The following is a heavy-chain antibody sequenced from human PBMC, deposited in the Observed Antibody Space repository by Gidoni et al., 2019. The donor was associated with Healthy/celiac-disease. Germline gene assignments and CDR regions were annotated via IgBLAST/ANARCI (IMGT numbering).Heavy chain of an antibody. CDR3: ASSGGEWVSGSYYMELYFDY. D-gene: IGHD3-10*01. Sequence: QVQLVQSGAEVKKPGSSVKVSCKASGGTFSSYAISWVRQAPGQGLEWMGGIIPIFGTANYAQKFQGRVTITADESTSTAYMELSSLRSEDTAVYYCASSGGEWVSGSYYMELYFDYWGQGTLVTVSS. V-gene: IGHV1-69*01. CDR1: GGTFSSYA. J-gene: IGHJ4*02. CDR2: IIPIFGTA.